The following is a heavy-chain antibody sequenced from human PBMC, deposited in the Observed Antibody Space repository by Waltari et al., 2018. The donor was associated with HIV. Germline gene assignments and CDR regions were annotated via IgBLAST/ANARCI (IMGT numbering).Heavy chain of an antibody. D-gene: IGHD3-16*01. CDR1: GFTFSGYG. Sequence: QVYLMESGGGVVQPGGSLKLSCAASGFTFSGYGMHWVRQAPGKGRVWVAVFWSDGYSKFYADSVRGRFTFSSDNSKYTLSLQMNSLRAEDTALYYCVIGRGPFNGFDIWGQGTMGTVSS. J-gene: IGHJ3*02. V-gene: IGHV3-33*01. CDR3: VIGRGPFNGFDI. CDR2: FWSDGYSK.